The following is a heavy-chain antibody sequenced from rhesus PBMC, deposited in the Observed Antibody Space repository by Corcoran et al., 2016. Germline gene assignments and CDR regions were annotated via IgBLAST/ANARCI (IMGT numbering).Heavy chain of an antibody. J-gene: IGHJ4*01. Sequence: QLQLQESGPGLVKPSETLSLTCAVSGYSISSGYGWSWIRQPPGKGLEWIGYISYSGSTSYNPSLKSRVTISSDTSKNQFSLKLSSVTAADTAVYYCARRAAAFDYWGQGVLVTVSS. CDR2: ISYSGST. CDR3: ARRAAAFDY. CDR1: GYSISSGYG. D-gene: IGHD6-43*01. V-gene: IGHV4-122*02.